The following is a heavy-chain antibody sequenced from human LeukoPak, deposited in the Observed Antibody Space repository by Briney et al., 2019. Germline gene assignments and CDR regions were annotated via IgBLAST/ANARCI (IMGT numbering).Heavy chain of an antibody. V-gene: IGHV3-23*01. CDR2: IFPSGGEI. D-gene: IGHD2-8*02. J-gene: IGHJ4*02. Sequence: GGSLRLSCEASGFTFSTFAMIWVRRPPGKGLEWVSSIFPSGGEIHYADSVRGRFTISRDNSKSTLSLQMNSLKAEDTAIYYCATYRQVLLPFESWGQGTLVTVSS. CDR1: GFTFSTFA. CDR3: ATYRQVLLPFES.